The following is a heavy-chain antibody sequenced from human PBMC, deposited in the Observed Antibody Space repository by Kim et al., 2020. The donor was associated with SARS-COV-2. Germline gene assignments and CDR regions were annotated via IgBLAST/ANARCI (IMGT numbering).Heavy chain of an antibody. CDR1: GFTFSSYA. CDR3: AGATYYYDSSGYYPTDY. D-gene: IGHD3-22*01. V-gene: IGHV3-30*04. Sequence: GGSLRLSCAASGFTFSSYAMHWVRQAPGKGLEWVAVISYDGSNKYYADSVKGRFTISRDNSKNTLYLQMNSLRAEDTAVYYCAGATYYYDSSGYYPTDYWGQGTLVTVSS. J-gene: IGHJ4*02. CDR2: ISYDGSNK.